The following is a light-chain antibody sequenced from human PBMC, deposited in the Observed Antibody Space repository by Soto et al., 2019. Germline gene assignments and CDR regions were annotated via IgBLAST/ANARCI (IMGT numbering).Light chain of an antibody. CDR3: SSYRSSSTPYVV. Sequence: QSALTQPASVSGSPGQSSTISCTGTSSDVGGYNYVSWYQHHPGRAPELMIYDVSNRTSGVSSRFSGSKSGNTASLTISGLLAEDEADYYCSSYRSSSTPYVVFGGGTELTVL. V-gene: IGLV2-14*03. J-gene: IGLJ2*01. CDR2: DVS. CDR1: SSDVGGYNY.